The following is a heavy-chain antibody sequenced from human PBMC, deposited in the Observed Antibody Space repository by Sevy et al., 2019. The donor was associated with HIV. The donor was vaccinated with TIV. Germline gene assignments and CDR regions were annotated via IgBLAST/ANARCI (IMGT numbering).Heavy chain of an antibody. CDR3: AREYCSSTSCYTNYYGMDV. CDR2: TYYRSKWYN. V-gene: IGHV6-1*01. CDR1: GDSVSSNSAA. J-gene: IGHJ6*02. Sequence: SQTLSLTCAISGDSVSSNSAAWNWIRQSPSRGLEWLGRTYYRSKWYNDYAVSVKSRITINPDTSKNQFSLQLNSATPEDTAVYYCAREYCSSTSCYTNYYGMDVWGQGTTVTVSS. D-gene: IGHD2-2*02.